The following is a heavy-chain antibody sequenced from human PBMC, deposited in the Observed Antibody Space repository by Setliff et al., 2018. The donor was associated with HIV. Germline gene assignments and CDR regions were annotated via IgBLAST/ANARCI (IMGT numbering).Heavy chain of an antibody. CDR3: AREDHYDRFLDH. CDR1: GYTFTGYF. V-gene: IGHV1-2*06. J-gene: IGHJ5*02. Sequence: ASVKVSCKASGYTFTGYFIHLLRQAPGQGLEWMGRINPNSGDTNYAQKFQGRVTMTRDTSITTAYMDLSRLTSDDTAVYYWAREDHYDRFLDHWGQGTLVTSPQ. D-gene: IGHD3-22*01. CDR2: INPNSGDT.